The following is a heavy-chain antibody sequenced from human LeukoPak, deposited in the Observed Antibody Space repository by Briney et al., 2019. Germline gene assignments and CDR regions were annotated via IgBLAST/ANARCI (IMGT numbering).Heavy chain of an antibody. CDR2: FDPEDGET. D-gene: IGHD1-26*01. CDR1: GYTLTELS. Sequence: AASVKVSCKVFGYTLTELSIHWVRQAPGKGLEWMGGFDPEDGETIYAQKFQGRVTMTEDTSTDTAYMELSSLRSEDTAVYYCATKRGWPTNFDYWGQGTLVTVSS. V-gene: IGHV1-24*01. CDR3: ATKRGWPTNFDY. J-gene: IGHJ4*02.